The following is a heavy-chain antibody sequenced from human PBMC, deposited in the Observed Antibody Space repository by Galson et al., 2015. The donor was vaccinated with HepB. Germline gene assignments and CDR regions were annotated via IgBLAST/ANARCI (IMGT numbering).Heavy chain of an antibody. J-gene: IGHJ4*02. CDR3: AKDRQSRFSQGVHFNHGTDF. D-gene: IGHD3-3*01. Sequence: SVKVSCKASGYTFTGYYIHWVRQAPGQGLEWMGWINPNSGATSYAQKFQGWVSMTTDTSISTAYMELAKLTSDDTAVYYCAKDRQSRFSQGVHFNHGTDFWGRGTLVAVPS. CDR1: GYTFTGYY. V-gene: IGHV1-2*04. CDR2: INPNSGAT.